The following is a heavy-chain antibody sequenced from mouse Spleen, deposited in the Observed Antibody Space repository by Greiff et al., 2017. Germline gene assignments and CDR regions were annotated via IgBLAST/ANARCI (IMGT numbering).Heavy chain of an antibody. CDR1: GFTFTDYY. Sequence: EVKLMESGGGLVQPGGSLSLSCAASGFTFTDYYMSWVRQPPGKALEWLGFIRNKANGYTTEYSASVKGRFTISRDNSQSILYLQMNALRAEDSATYYCARSPYDYDGFAYWGQGTLVTVSA. V-gene: IGHV7-3*01. D-gene: IGHD2-4*01. CDR3: ARSPYDYDGFAY. CDR2: IRNKANGYTT. J-gene: IGHJ3*01.